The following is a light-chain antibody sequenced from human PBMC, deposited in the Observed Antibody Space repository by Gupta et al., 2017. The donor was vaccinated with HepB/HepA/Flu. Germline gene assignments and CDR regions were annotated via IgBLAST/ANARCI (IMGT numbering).Light chain of an antibody. CDR3: QQYNNTPCT. CDR2: GAS. V-gene: IGKV3-15*01. CDR1: QSVSSN. J-gene: IGKJ2*02. Sequence: IVLTQSPATLSVSPGERATLSCRASQSVSSNLAWYQQKPGQAPRLLIYGASTRATGIPARFSGSGSGTDFTLTISSLQSEDFAVYYCQQYNNTPCTFGQGTKVEIK.